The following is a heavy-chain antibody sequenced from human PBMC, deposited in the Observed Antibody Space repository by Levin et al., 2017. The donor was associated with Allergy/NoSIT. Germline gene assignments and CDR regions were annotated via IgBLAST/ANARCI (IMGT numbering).Heavy chain of an antibody. J-gene: IGHJ4*02. CDR2: ITFRSRHI. CDR1: GFTFSDYS. Sequence: GASVKVSCTASGFTFSDYSMSWVRQAPGKGLEWVSSITFRSRHIYYADSVRGRFTISRDDAKNSLYPQMNSLRAEDTAVYFCATPIANDHWGQGTLVSVSS. D-gene: IGHD2-8*01. CDR3: ATPIANDH. V-gene: IGHV3-21*06.